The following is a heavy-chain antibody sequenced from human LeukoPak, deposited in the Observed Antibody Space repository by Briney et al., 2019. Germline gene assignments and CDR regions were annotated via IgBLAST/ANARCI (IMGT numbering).Heavy chain of an antibody. CDR3: ARGIPGYFGTSDYYYEY. D-gene: IGHD3-22*01. J-gene: IGHJ4*02. CDR2: INHSGST. V-gene: IGHV4-34*01. Sequence: SETLSLICAVYGGSFSGYYWSWIPQSPGKGLEWSGEINHSGSTYYNPSLKSRVTISVDTSKNQFSLKLSSVTAADTAVYYCARGIPGYFGTSDYYYEYWGQGTLVTVSS. CDR1: GGSFSGYY.